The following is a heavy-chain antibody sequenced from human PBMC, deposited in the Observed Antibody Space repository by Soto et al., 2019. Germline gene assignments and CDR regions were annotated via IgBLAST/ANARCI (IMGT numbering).Heavy chain of an antibody. V-gene: IGHV5-51*01. Sequence: PGESLKISCKGSGYSFTSYWIGWVRQMPGKGLEWMGIIYPGDSDTRYSPSFQGQVTISADKSISTAYLQWSSLKASDTAMYYCARHRTDDCRSCYCRGVCGRGSTVTVAS. J-gene: IGHJ6*01. CDR1: GYSFTSYW. CDR3: ARHRTDDCRSCYCRGV. CDR2: IYPGDSDT. D-gene: IGHD3-3*01.